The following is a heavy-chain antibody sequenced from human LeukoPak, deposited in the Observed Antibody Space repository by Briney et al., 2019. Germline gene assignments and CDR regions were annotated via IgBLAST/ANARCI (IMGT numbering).Heavy chain of an antibody. CDR2: IYTSGSP. V-gene: IGHV4-4*07. D-gene: IGHD6-19*01. CDR1: SGSISHYY. CDR3: ARDGRAGSLFAY. J-gene: IGHJ4*02. Sequence: SETLSLTCTVSSGSISHYYWGWIRQPAGKGLEWIGRIYTSGSPNYNPSLKSRLSMSVDTSKNQLTLNLSSVTAADTAIYYCARDGRAGSLFAYWGQGTLVAVSS.